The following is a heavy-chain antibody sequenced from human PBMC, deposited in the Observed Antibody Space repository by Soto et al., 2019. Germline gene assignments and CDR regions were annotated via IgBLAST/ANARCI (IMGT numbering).Heavy chain of an antibody. CDR2: ISGSGGST. Sequence: EVQLLESGGGLVQPGGSLRLSCAASGFTFSSYAMSWVRQAPGTGLEWVSAISGSGGSTYYADSVKGRFTISRDNSKNTLYLQMTSLRAEYTAVYDCATERWELPIDYWGQGTLVTVSS. D-gene: IGHD1-26*01. V-gene: IGHV3-23*01. CDR1: GFTFSSYA. J-gene: IGHJ4*02. CDR3: ATERWELPIDY.